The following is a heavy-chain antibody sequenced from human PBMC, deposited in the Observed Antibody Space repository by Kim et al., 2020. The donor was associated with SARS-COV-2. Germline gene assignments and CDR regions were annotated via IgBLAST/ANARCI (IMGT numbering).Heavy chain of an antibody. J-gene: IGHJ4*02. CDR3: ATTLVGATPPDY. D-gene: IGHD1-26*01. Sequence: YYADSVKGRFTISRDNSKNTLYLQMNSLRAEDTAVYYCATTLVGATPPDYWGQGTLVTVSS. V-gene: IGHV3-23*03.